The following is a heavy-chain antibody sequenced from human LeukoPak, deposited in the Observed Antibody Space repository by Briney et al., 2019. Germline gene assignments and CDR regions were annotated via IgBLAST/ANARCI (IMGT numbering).Heavy chain of an antibody. CDR3: ARWGSSSIY. V-gene: IGHV4-34*01. D-gene: IGHD6-6*01. CDR2: INHSGST. J-gene: IGHJ4*02. CDR1: GGSFSGYY. Sequence: PSETLSLTCAVYGGSFSGYYWSWIRQPPGKGLEWIGEINHSGSTNYNPSLKSRVTISVDTPKNQFSLKLSSVTAADTAVYYCARWGSSSIYWGQGTLVTVSS.